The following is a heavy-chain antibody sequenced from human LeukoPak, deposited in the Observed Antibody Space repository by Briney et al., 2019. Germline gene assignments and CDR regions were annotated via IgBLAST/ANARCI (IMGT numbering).Heavy chain of an antibody. Sequence: AGGSLRLSCAASGFTFSNYGMHWVRQAPGKGLEWVSAISGSGGSTYYADSVKGRFTISRDNSKNTLYLQMNSLRAEDTAVYYCAKGTHSSRYYYMDVWGKGTTVTVSS. D-gene: IGHD3/OR15-3a*01. V-gene: IGHV3-23*01. CDR3: AKGTHSSRYYYMDV. CDR2: ISGSGGST. J-gene: IGHJ6*03. CDR1: GFTFSNYG.